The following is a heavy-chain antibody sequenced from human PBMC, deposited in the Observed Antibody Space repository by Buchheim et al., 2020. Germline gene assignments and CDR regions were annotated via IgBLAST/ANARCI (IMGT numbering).Heavy chain of an antibody. CDR3: AKDHLVLVPAAIRRYFDY. CDR2: ISGSGGST. J-gene: IGHJ4*02. D-gene: IGHD2-2*01. CDR1: GFTFSSYA. V-gene: IGHV3-23*01. Sequence: EVQLLESGGGLVQPGGSLRLSCAASGFTFSSYAMSWVRQAPGKGLEWVSAISGSGGSTYYTDSVKGRFTISRDNSKNTLYLQMNSLRAEDTAVYYCAKDHLVLVPAAIRRYFDYWGQGTL.